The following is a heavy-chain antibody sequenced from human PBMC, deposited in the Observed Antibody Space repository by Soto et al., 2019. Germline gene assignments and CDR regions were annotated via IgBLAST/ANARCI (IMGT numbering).Heavy chain of an antibody. D-gene: IGHD3-3*01. CDR2: FYYIGST. V-gene: IGHV4-30-4*01. J-gene: IGHJ6*02. Sequence: SETLSLTCTVSGGSISSGDYYWSWIRQPPGKGLDWFVYFYYIGSTYSNPSFKSRVTISVDTSKNQFSLKLSFVIAADTAVYYCARGGENVLRFLEWSYYGMDVWGQGTTVTVSS. CDR1: GGSISSGDYY. CDR3: ARGGENVLRFLEWSYYGMDV.